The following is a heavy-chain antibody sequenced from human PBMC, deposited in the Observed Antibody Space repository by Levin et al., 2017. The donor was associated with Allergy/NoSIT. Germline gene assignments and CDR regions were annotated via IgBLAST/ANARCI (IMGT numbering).Heavy chain of an antibody. V-gene: IGHV3-48*01. J-gene: IGHJ4*02. CDR1: GFTFSSYS. CDR3: TRDIGHHYDQFDY. Sequence: LSLTCVASGFTFSSYSLNWVRQAPGKGLEWVSYISIAGITTYYADSVKGRFTIFRDDGKNSLYLQMNSLRAEDTAVYYCTRDIGHHYDQFDYWGQGTLVTVSS. D-gene: IGHD3-22*01. CDR2: ISIAGITT.